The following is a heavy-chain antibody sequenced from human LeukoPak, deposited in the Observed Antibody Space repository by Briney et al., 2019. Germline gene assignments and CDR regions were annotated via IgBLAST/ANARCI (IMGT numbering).Heavy chain of an antibody. J-gene: IGHJ4*02. CDR1: GFTFSSYA. D-gene: IGHD3-22*01. V-gene: IGHV3-30-3*01. Sequence: PGGSLRLSCAASGFTFSSYAMHWVRQAPGKGLEWVAVISYDGSNKYYADSVKGRFTISRDNSKNTLYLQMNSLRAEDTAVYYCARDPGQTAVVVISLDYWGQGTLVTVSS. CDR2: ISYDGSNK. CDR3: ARDPGQTAVVVISLDY.